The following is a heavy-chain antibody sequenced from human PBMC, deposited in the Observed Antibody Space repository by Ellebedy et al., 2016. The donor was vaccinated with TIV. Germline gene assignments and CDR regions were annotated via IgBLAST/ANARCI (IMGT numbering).Heavy chain of an antibody. CDR2: MNPNTGDT. J-gene: IGHJ3*02. CDR3: TRDRYYDTTGSNVFDI. CDR1: VYSFTDHY. D-gene: IGHD3-22*01. Sequence: AASVTVSCKPSVYSFTDHYINWVQQAAGHGLEWLGWMNPNTGDTKYGQKFQGRITMTRDTSIDTAYLDLKGLRSDDTAIYYFTRDRYYDTTGSNVFDIWGQGTRVTVSS. V-gene: IGHV1-2*02.